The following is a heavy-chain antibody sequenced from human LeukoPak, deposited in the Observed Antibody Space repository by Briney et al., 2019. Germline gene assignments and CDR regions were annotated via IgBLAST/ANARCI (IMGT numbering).Heavy chain of an antibody. CDR1: GGSISSFY. V-gene: IGHV4-59*01. J-gene: IGHJ4*02. Sequence: PSETLSLTCTVSGGSISSFYWSWIRQPPGKGLEWIGYIYYGGNTNYNPSLKNRVTISVDTSKNQFSLKLSSVTAADTAVYYCARGYSGSYGRFDYWGQGTLATVSS. D-gene: IGHD1-26*01. CDR3: ARGYSGSYGRFDY. CDR2: IYYGGNT.